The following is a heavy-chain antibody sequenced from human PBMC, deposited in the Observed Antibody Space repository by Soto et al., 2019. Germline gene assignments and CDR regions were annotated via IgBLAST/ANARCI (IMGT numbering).Heavy chain of an antibody. CDR2: INHSGST. Sequence: SETLSLTCAVYGGSFSDYYWSWIRQPPGKGLEWIGEINHSGSTNYNPSLKSRVTMSVDTSKNEFSLQLTSVTAADTAVYYCARRGIDTAGNFQHWGQGNLVTVSS. CDR1: GGSFSDYY. J-gene: IGHJ1*01. D-gene: IGHD5-18*01. CDR3: ARRGIDTAGNFQH. V-gene: IGHV4-34*01.